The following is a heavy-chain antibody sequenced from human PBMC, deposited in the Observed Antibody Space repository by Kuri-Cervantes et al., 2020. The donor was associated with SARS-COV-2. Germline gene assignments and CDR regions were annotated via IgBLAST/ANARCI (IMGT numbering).Heavy chain of an antibody. CDR2: ISWNSGSI. D-gene: IGHD2-2*01. Sequence: SLKISCAASGFTVSSNYMSWVRQAPGKGLEWVSGISWNSGSIGYADSVKGRFTISRDNAKNSLYLQMNSLRAEDTALYYCAKDIDPSVVPAAILGHGMDVWGQGTTVTVSS. CDR3: AKDIDPSVVPAAILGHGMDV. V-gene: IGHV3-9*01. J-gene: IGHJ6*02. CDR1: GFTVSSNY.